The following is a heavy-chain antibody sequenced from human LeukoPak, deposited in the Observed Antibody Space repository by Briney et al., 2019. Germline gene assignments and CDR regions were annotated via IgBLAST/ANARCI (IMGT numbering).Heavy chain of an antibody. V-gene: IGHV1-69*13. Sequence: SVRVSCKASGATFRSSAISWVRQAPGQGREWMGGIIPIFGTANYAQKFQGRVTITADDSTSTAYMELSSLRSEETAVYYCASCSGSSCYIMDYWGQGTLVTVSS. D-gene: IGHD2-15*01. CDR2: IIPIFGTA. CDR1: GATFRSSA. J-gene: IGHJ4*02. CDR3: ASCSGSSCYIMDY.